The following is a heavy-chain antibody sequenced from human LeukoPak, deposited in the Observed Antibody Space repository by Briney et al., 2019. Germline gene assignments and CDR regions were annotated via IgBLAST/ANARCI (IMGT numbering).Heavy chain of an antibody. Sequence: GGSLRLSCAASGFTFSSYDMHWVRQATGKGLEWVSAIGTAGDTYYPGSVKGRFTISRANAKNSLYLQMNSLRAGDTAVYYCAREDEPNNAFDIWGQGTMVTVSS. CDR1: GFTFSSYD. V-gene: IGHV3-13*04. CDR3: AREDEPNNAFDI. J-gene: IGHJ3*02. D-gene: IGHD2/OR15-2a*01. CDR2: IGTAGDT.